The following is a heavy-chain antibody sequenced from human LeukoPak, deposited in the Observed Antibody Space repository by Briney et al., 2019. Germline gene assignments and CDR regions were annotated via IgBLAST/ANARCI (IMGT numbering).Heavy chain of an antibody. CDR1: RFTFSSYA. J-gene: IGHJ5*02. CDR3: AKAGYSISWYSLIGWFDP. CDR2: ISGCGGST. V-gene: IGHV3-23*01. D-gene: IGHD6-13*01. Sequence: GGSLRLSCAASRFTFSSYAMIWLRQAPGKGLEWVSAISGCGGSTYYADSVKGRFTISRENSKNTLYLQMNSLRAEDTAVYYCAKAGYSISWYSLIGWFDPWGQGTLVTVSS.